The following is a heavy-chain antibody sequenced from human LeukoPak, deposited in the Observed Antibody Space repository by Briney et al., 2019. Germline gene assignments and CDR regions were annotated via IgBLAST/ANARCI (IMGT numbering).Heavy chain of an antibody. D-gene: IGHD2-15*01. V-gene: IGHV3-30*04. CDR2: ISYDGSNK. J-gene: IGHJ4*02. CDR1: GFTFSSYA. Sequence: GRSLRLSCAASGFTFSSYAMHWVRQAPGKGLEWVAVISYDGSNKYYADSVKGRFTISRDNSKNTLYLQMNSLRAEDTAVYYWARVYCSGGSCYSDYWGQGTLVTVSS. CDR3: ARVYCSGGSCYSDY.